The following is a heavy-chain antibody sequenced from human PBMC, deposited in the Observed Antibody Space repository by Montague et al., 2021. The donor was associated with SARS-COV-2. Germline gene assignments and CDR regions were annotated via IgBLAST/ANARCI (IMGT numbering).Heavy chain of an antibody. CDR3: ARRGKAITAPYFDY. CDR2: ISSGGLSI. D-gene: IGHD3-3*01. J-gene: IGHJ4*02. V-gene: IGHV3-11*01. Sequence: SLRLSCAASGFSFSDYYMTWIRQAPGKGLEWVSYISSGGLSIYYSDSVKGRFTISRDNANKTLFLQMNSLRAEDTAVYYCARRGKAITAPYFDYWGQGTPVAVSS. CDR1: GFSFSDYY.